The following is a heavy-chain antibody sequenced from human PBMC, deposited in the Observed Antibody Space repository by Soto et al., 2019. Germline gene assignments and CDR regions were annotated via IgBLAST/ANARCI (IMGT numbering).Heavy chain of an antibody. CDR2: IVPLFRTT. CDR3: ARGGFSSTWSNLFDRSGLGR. V-gene: IGHV1-69*06. D-gene: IGHD6-13*01. Sequence: QVQLVQSGAEAKKPGSSVKVSCKTSGGTFSSYAISWVRQAPGQGLEWMGGIVPLFRTTNYAQKFQGRVTITADKSTYTVYMGVRGLRSGDTAVYYWARGGFSSTWSNLFDRSGLGRWGQGTTVTVSS. J-gene: IGHJ6*01. CDR1: GGTFSSYA.